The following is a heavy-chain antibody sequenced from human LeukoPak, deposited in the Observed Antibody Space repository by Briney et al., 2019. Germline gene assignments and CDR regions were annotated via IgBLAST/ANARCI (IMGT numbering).Heavy chain of an antibody. D-gene: IGHD3-10*01. CDR3: AKGGGGLLWFGEPIYYYYYMDV. CDR2: ISGSGGST. J-gene: IGHJ6*03. CDR1: GFTFSSYG. V-gene: IGHV3-23*01. Sequence: GGSLRLSCAASGFTFSSYGMSWVRQAPGKGLEWVSAISGSGGSTYYADSVKGRFTISRDNSKNTLYLQMNSLRAEDTAVYYCAKGGGGLLWFGEPIYYYYYMDVWGKGTTVTISS.